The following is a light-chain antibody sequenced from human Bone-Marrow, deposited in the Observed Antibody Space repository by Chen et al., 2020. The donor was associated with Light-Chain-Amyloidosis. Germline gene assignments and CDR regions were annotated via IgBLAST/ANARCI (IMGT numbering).Light chain of an antibody. Sequence: QSALTQPRSVSGSPGKSVTISCTGTSGDVGGYDVVSWYQQYPVKAPKLIIYDVSKRPSGVPERFSGSKSGNTASLTISGLQAADWAHYYCCSTARRSTLVVGAGTTLTVL. CDR2: DVS. CDR1: SGDVGGYDV. CDR3: CSTARRSTLV. J-gene: IGLJ2*01. V-gene: IGLV2-11*02.